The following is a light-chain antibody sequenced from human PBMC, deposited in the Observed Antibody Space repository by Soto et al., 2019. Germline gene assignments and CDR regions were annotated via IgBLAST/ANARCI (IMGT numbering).Light chain of an antibody. CDR1: QSVSSY. CDR3: HHRSNWPLT. CDR2: DAS. Sequence: EIVLTQSPATLSLSPGERATLSCRASQSVSSYLAWFQQKPGQAPRLLIYDASNRATGIPARFSGSGSGTDFTLTISSLEPEDFAIYYCHHRSNWPLTFGGGTRVEIK. J-gene: IGKJ4*01. V-gene: IGKV3-11*01.